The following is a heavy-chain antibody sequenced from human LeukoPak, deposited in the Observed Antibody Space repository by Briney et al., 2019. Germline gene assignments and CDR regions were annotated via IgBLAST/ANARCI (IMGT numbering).Heavy chain of an antibody. V-gene: IGHV6-1*01. CDR2: TFHRSKWYN. CDR1: GDSVSSNSAA. Sequence: SQTLSLTCAISGDSVSSNSAAWNWVRQSPSRGLEWLGRTFHRSKWYNDYAVFVKSRITINPDTSKNQLSLQLNSVTPEDTAVYYCTRETSLRYYDFWSGRDYWGQGTLVTVSS. CDR3: TRETSLRYYDFWSGRDY. J-gene: IGHJ4*02. D-gene: IGHD3-3*01.